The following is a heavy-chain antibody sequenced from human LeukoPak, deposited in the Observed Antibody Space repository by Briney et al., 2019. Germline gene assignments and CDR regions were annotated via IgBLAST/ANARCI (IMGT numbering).Heavy chain of an antibody. D-gene: IGHD3-10*01. J-gene: IGHJ4*02. Sequence: GGSLRLSCAASGFTLSSYSMNWVRQAPGKGLECVSFISSSSGTIYYADSVKGRFTISRDNAKNSLYLQMNSLRAEDTAVYYCARDPYGSGSYYYDYWGQGTLVTVSS. V-gene: IGHV3-48*01. CDR1: GFTLSSYS. CDR3: ARDPYGSGSYYYDY. CDR2: ISSSSGTI.